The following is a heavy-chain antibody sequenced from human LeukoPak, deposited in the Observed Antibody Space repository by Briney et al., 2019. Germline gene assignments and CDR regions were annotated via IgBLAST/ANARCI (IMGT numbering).Heavy chain of an antibody. CDR3: AREGNSDSSGYYNYYYGMDV. V-gene: IGHV3-53*01. J-gene: IGHJ6*02. CDR1: GFTVSSNY. Sequence: GGSLRLSCAASGFTVSSNYMSWVRQAPGKGLEWVSVIYSGGSTYYADSVKGRFTISRDNSKNTLYLQMNSLRAEDTAVYYCAREGNSDSSGYYNYYYGMDVWGQGTTVTVSS. D-gene: IGHD3-22*01. CDR2: IYSGGST.